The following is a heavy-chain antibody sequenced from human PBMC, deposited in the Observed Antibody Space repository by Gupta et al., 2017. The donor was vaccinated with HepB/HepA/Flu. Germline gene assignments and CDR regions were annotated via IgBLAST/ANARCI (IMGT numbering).Heavy chain of an antibody. CDR2: GCPTGST. CDR1: GGSVKNRNYY. J-gene: IGHJ5*02. Sequence: QMPLQASGPGLVTPSETLSLTCRVSGGSVKNRNYYWGWVRPPPGKGLEWSGRGCPTGSTYYNQYIKSRGTRAVETSNNQFSMHRKAVTAADTARDAGARHGISGGPKWFDTWGQGTRGTVSS. V-gene: IGHV4-39*01. CDR3: ARHGISGGPKWFDT. D-gene: IGHD5-12*01.